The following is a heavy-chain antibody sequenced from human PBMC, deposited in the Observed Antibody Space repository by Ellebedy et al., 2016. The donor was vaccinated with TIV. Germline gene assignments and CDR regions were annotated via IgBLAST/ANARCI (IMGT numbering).Heavy chain of an antibody. J-gene: IGHJ4*02. CDR2: IKRDGSQK. V-gene: IGHV3-7*01. CDR3: AGGAGWLADY. CDR1: GFTFTTKW. D-gene: IGHD6-19*01. Sequence: GGSLSLSXADSGFTFTTKWMNWVRQAPGKGLEWVANIKRDGSQKNYGDSVKGRFTISRDNAKNTLYLQMNSLRDEDTAVYYCAGGAGWLADYWGQGTLVTVSS.